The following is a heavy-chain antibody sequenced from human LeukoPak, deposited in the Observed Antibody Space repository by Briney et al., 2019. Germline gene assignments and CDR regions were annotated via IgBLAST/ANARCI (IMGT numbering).Heavy chain of an antibody. D-gene: IGHD3-10*01. CDR1: GFTFSSYA. V-gene: IGHV3-23*01. J-gene: IGHJ6*02. CDR2: ISGSGGST. Sequence: GGSLRLSCAASGFTFSSYAMSWVRQAPGKGLEWVSAISGSGGSTYYADSVKGRFTISRDNSKNTLYLQMNSLRAEDTAVYYCAKGYSGSYGSDYYSGMDVWGQGTTVTVSS. CDR3: AKGYSGSYGSDYYSGMDV.